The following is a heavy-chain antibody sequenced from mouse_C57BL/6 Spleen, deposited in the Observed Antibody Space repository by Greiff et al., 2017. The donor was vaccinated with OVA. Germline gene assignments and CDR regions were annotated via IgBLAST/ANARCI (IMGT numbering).Heavy chain of an antibody. J-gene: IGHJ1*03. CDR3: ARRGDGYYWYFDV. CDR1: GYSITSGYY. CDR2: ISYDGSN. D-gene: IGHD2-3*01. Sequence: ESGPGLVKPSQSLSLTCSVTGYSITSGYYWNWIRQFPGNKLEWMGYISYDGSNNYNPSLKNRISITRDKSKNQFFLKLNSVTTEDTATYYCARRGDGYYWYFDVWGTGTTVTVSS. V-gene: IGHV3-6*01.